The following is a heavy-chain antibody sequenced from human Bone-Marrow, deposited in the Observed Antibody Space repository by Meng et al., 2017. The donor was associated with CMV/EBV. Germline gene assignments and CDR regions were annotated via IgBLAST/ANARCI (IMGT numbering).Heavy chain of an antibody. CDR2: ISSSSSYI. Sequence: GGSLRLSCAASGFTFSSYSMNWVRQAPGKGLEWVSSISSSSSYIYYADSVKRRFTISRDNAKNSLYLQMNSLRAEDTAVYYCARGGRYSYGYPKVWGQGTLVTVSS. D-gene: IGHD5-18*01. CDR3: ARGGRYSYGYPKV. V-gene: IGHV3-21*01. J-gene: IGHJ4*02. CDR1: GFTFSSYS.